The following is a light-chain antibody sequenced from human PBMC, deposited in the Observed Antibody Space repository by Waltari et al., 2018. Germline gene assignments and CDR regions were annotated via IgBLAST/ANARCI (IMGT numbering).Light chain of an antibody. J-gene: IGKJ2*01. V-gene: IGKV3-15*01. CDR1: QSVSSN. CDR2: AAS. Sequence: EIVMTQSPATLSVSTGERVPLSCRASQSVSSNLAWYQQKPGQAPRVLIYAASTRATGIPARFSGSGSGTEFTLTISSLQSEDFAVYYCQQYNNWPPMYTFGQGTKLEIK. CDR3: QQYNNWPPMYT.